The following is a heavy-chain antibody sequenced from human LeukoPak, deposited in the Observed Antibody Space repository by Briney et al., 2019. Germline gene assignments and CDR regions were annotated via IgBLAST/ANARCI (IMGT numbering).Heavy chain of an antibody. CDR1: GYTFTSYI. CDR2: ISAYSGNT. CDR3: AKESWKGSLFDAFDY. D-gene: IGHD1-1*01. V-gene: IGHV1-18*01. J-gene: IGHJ4*02. Sequence: ASVKVSCKASGYTFTSYIINWVRQAPGQGLEWMGWISAYSGNTNYAQKLQGRVTMTTDTSTSTAYMELRSLRSGDTAVYYCAKESWKGSLFDAFDYWGQGTLVTVSS.